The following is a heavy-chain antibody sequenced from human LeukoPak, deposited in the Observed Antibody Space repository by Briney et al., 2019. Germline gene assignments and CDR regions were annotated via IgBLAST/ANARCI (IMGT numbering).Heavy chain of an antibody. V-gene: IGHV3-30*18. CDR2: ISYDGSSK. D-gene: IGHD5-18*01. CDR3: AKDRGTDGYSYGFGDY. J-gene: IGHJ4*02. CDR1: GFTFSSYG. Sequence: GRSLRLSCAASGFTFSSYGMHWVRQAPGKGLEWVAVISYDGSSKYYADSVKGRFTISRDNSKNTLYLQMNSLRAEDTAVYYCAKDRGTDGYSYGFGDYWGQGTLVTVSS.